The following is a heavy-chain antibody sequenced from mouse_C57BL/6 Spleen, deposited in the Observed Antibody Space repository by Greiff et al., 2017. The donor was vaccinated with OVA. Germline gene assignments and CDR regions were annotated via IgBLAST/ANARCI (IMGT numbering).Heavy chain of an antibody. D-gene: IGHD1-1*01. CDR1: GFSLTSYG. Sequence: VQGVESGPGLVAPSQSLSITCTVSGFSLTSYGVHWVRLPPGKGLEWLVVIWSDGITTYNSALKSRLSISKDNSKSQVFLKMNSLQTDDTAMYYCARQRSSYDAMDYWGQGTSVTVSS. CDR2: IWSDGIT. CDR3: ARQRSSYDAMDY. V-gene: IGHV2-6-1*01. J-gene: IGHJ4*01.